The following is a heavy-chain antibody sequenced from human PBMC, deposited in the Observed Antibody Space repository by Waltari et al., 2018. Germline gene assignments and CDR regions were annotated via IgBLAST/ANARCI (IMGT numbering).Heavy chain of an antibody. J-gene: IGHJ6*03. D-gene: IGHD1-26*01. Sequence: QVQLVQSGAEVKKPGASVKVSCKASGYTFSSYAMHWVRQAPGQRLEWMGWSNTGNGYTKYSQEVQGRVTITRDTSASTAYMELSSLRSEDTAVYYCARSSGSYSMDVWGQGTTVTVAS. V-gene: IGHV1-3*02. CDR2: SNTGNGYT. CDR1: GYTFSSYA. CDR3: ARSSGSYSMDV.